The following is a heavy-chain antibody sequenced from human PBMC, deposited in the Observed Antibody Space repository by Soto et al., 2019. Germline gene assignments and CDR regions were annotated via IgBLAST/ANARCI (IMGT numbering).Heavy chain of an antibody. CDR2: IYYSGST. Sequence: SETLSLTCTVSGGSISSGGYYWSWIRQHPGKGLEWIGYIYYSGSTYYNPSLKSRVTISVDTSKNQFSLKLSSVTAADTAVYYCARESANSGYDYWGQGTLVTVSS. CDR1: GGSISSGGYY. V-gene: IGHV4-31*03. D-gene: IGHD3-22*01. J-gene: IGHJ4*02. CDR3: ARESANSGYDY.